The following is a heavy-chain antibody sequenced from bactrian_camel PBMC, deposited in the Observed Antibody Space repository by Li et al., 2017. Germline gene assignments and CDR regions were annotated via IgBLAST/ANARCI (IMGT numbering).Heavy chain of an antibody. D-gene: IGHD1*01. CDR3: AADPAYRAYWHLRTGYSF. J-gene: IGHJ4*01. Sequence: QLVESGGGSVQNGGSLRLSCVVSGYTYGTYCLSWFRQAPGKEREGVAAINSDGLTTYADSVKGRFTISRDNAKNTVYLQMNSLKPGDTGMYYCAADPAYRAYWHLRTGYSFWGQGTQVTVS. CDR1: GYTYGTYC. V-gene: IGHV3S53*01. CDR2: INSDGLT.